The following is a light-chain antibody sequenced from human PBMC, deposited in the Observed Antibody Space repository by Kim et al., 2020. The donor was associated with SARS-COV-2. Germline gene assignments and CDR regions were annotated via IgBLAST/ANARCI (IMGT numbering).Light chain of an antibody. V-gene: IGLV2-11*03. Sequence: GHSVTISCTGTSSDIGGYKYVSWYQQYPGKAPKVIIYNVTKRPSGVPDRFSGSKSGNTASLTISGLQVDDEADYYCCSYAGRYRYVFGTGTKVTVL. CDR2: NVT. CDR1: SSDIGGYKY. J-gene: IGLJ1*01. CDR3: CSYAGRYRYV.